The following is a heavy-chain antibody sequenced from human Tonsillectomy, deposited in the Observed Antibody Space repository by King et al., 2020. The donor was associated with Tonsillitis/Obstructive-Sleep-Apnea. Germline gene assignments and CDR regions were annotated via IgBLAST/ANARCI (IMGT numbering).Heavy chain of an antibody. CDR1: GDSISTYY. CDR2: IYDSGST. J-gene: IGHJ2*01. D-gene: IGHD3-22*01. V-gene: IGHV4-59*01. CDR3: ARDYFDSRGNWYFDL. Sequence: QLQESGPGLVKPSETLSLTCTVSGDSISTYYWNWIRQPPGKGLEWIGYIYDSGSTNYNPSLTSRVTISVDTSKNQFSLNLSSVTAAETAVYYCARDYFDSRGNWYFDLWGRGTLVTVSS.